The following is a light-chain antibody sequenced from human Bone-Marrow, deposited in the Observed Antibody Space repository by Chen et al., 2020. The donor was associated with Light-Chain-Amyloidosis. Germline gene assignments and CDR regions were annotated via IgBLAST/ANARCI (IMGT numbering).Light chain of an antibody. CDR2: RDT. CDR1: DLPTKY. V-gene: IGLV3-25*03. Sequence: SYELTQPPSVSVSPGQTARITCSGDDLPTKYAYWYQQKPGQAPLLVIHRDTERPSGIAEAFCGPSYGTTATVTIRGGQARDEVGYHCPSGDSSGTYGVIFGGGTKLTVL. J-gene: IGLJ2*01. CDR3: PSGDSSGTYGVI.